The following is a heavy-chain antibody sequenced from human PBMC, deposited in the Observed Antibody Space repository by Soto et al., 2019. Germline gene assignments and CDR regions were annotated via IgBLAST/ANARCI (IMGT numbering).Heavy chain of an antibody. D-gene: IGHD6-25*01. CDR3: ARTRDGYTAFDY. J-gene: IGHJ4*02. CDR2: IYYSGST. V-gene: IGHV4-59*01. Sequence: SETLFLTCTVSGDYFSTYGWTWIRQPPGKGLEWIGYIYYSGSTNYNPSLKSRVTISIDTSKNQFSLNVTSVTAADTAMYYCARTRDGYTAFDYWGQGTLVTVSS. CDR1: GDYFSTYG.